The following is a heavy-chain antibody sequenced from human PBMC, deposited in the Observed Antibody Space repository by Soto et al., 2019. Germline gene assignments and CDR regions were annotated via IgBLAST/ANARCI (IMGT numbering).Heavy chain of an antibody. J-gene: IGHJ5*02. D-gene: IGHD1-20*01. CDR3: AHRGVITYAAGFDP. CDR1: GFSLTTSGVG. V-gene: IGHV2-5*02. CDR2: IYWDDDK. Sequence: QITLKESGPTLVKPTQTLTLTCTFSGFSLTTSGVGVGWIRQSPGNAPQWLALIYWDDDKRYSPSLKNRLTVXRXIXXNQVVLTMTNMDPVDTGTYYCAHRGVITYAAGFDPWGQGILVTVSS.